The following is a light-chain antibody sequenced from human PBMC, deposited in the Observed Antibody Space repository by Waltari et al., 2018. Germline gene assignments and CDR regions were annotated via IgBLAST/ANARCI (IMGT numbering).Light chain of an antibody. V-gene: IGKV2-28*01. CDR3: MQGRQPGYT. J-gene: IGKJ2*01. CDR2: LGS. Sequence: DIVMTQSPLSLPVTPGEPASISCRSSQSLLYNGNDYLSCYVQKPGQVQQLLISLGSLRASRFPDRLSGSVSGTDFTLRISRVEAEDVGLYYCMQGRQPGYTFGQGTRLENK. CDR1: QSLLYNGNDY.